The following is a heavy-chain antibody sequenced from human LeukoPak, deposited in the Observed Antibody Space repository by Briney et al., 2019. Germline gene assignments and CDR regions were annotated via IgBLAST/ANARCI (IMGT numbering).Heavy chain of an antibody. CDR3: ARNVLGIFDY. J-gene: IGHJ4*02. CDR2: IYYSGST. Sequence: SETLSLTCTVSGGSISSSSYYWGWIRQPPGKGLEWIGSIYYSGSTYYNPSLNSRVTISVDTSKNQFSLKLSSVTAADTAVYYCARNVLGIFDYWGQGTLVTVSS. CDR1: GGSISSSSYY. V-gene: IGHV4-39*01. D-gene: IGHD7-27*01.